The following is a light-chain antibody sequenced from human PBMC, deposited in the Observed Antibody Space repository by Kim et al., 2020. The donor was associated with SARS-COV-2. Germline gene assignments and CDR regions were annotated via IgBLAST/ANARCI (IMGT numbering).Light chain of an antibody. V-gene: IGKV1-16*02. CDR2: AAS. Sequence: APVGERVTLTCRASQDIINYLAWFPQKPGKAPKSLIYAASSLHSGVPSKFSGGGFGTDFTLTINSLQPEDFATYYCQHYKTYPYTFGQGTKVDIK. CDR1: QDIINY. CDR3: QHYKTYPYT. J-gene: IGKJ2*01.